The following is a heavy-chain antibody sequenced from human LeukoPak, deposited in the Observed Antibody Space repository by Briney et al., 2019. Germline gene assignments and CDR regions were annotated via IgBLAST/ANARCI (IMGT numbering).Heavy chain of an antibody. Sequence: SETLSLTCTVSGGSISSYYWSWIRQPPGKGLEWIGYIYYSGSTNYNPSLKSRVTISVDTSKNQFSLKLSSVTAADTAVYYCARDGDSSGHAFDIWGQGTMVTVSS. CDR2: IYYSGST. CDR1: GGSISSYY. CDR3: ARDGDSSGHAFDI. D-gene: IGHD3-22*01. V-gene: IGHV4-59*01. J-gene: IGHJ3*02.